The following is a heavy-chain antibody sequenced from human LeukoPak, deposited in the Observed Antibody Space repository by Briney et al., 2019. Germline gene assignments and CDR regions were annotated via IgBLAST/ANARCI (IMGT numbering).Heavy chain of an antibody. CDR1: GYTFTSYY. CDR2: INPSGGST. J-gene: IGHJ1*01. Sequence: ASVKVSCKASGYTFTSYYMHWVRQAPGQGLEWMGIINPSGGSTSYAQKFQGRVTMTRDTSTSTVYMELSSLRSEDTAVYYCAKEDYYYDSSGYFPAWRGFQHWGQGTLVTVSS. CDR3: AKEDYYYDSSGYFPAWRGFQH. D-gene: IGHD3-22*01. V-gene: IGHV1-46*01.